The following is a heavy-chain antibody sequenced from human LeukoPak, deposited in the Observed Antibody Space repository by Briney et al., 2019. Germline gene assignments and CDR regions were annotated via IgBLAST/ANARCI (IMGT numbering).Heavy chain of an antibody. CDR3: AKDFSVYYYDSRVFDY. V-gene: IGHV3-30*02. D-gene: IGHD3-22*01. J-gene: IGHJ4*02. CDR1: GFTFSSYG. Sequence: GGSLSFSCAASGFTFSSYGMHWVRQAPGKGLEWVAFIRCDGSNKYYADSVKGRFTISRDNSKNTLYLQMNSLRAEDTAVYYCAKDFSVYYYDSRVFDYWGQGTLVTVSA. CDR2: IRCDGSNK.